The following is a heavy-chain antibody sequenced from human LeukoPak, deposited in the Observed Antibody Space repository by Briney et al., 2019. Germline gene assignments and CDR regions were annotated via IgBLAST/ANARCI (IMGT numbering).Heavy chain of an antibody. D-gene: IGHD2-2*01. CDR3: ARAIVVVPAARWFDP. V-gene: IGHV4-59*01. Sequence: PSETLSLTCTVSGGSISSYYWSWIRQPPGKGLEGVGYIYYSGSTNYNPSLKSRVTISVDTSKNQFSLKLSSVTAADTAVYYCARAIVVVPAARWFDPWGQGTLVTVSS. CDR2: IYYSGST. J-gene: IGHJ5*02. CDR1: GGSISSYY.